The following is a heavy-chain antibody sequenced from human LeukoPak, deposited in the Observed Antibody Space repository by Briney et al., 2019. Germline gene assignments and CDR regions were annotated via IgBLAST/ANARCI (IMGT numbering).Heavy chain of an antibody. CDR2: INPGGSSI. CDR1: GFSFSSYW. J-gene: IGHJ4*02. V-gene: IGHV3-74*01. CDR3: ARSNQADDY. D-gene: IGHD1-14*01. Sequence: GRSLRLSCAASGFSFSSYWMHWVRQVPGKGLVWVARINPGGSSITYADSVKGRFTISRDNAKNTLYLQMDSLRAEDTGVYYCARSNQADDYWGQGTLVTVSS.